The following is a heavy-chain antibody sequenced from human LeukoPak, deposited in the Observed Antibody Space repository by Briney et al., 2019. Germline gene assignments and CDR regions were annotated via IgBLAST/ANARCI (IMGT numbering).Heavy chain of an antibody. CDR3: TAAPNTTPGFLGH. D-gene: IGHD6-25*01. CDR1: GFSFSDYY. V-gene: IGHV3-11*01. CDR2: SSSSGSST. Sequence: GGSLRLSCAASGFSFSDYYMNWIRQAPGKGLEWVSYSSSSGSSTYYADPVKGRFTISRDYAKNALFLQMNSLRAEDTAVYYCTAAPNTTPGFLGHWGQGTLVTVSS. J-gene: IGHJ4*02.